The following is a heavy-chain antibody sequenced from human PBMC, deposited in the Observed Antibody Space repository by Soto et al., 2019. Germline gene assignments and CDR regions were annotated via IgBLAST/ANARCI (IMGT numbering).Heavy chain of an antibody. CDR1: GFTFSSYS. J-gene: IGHJ4*02. CDR3: ARVGGQLVPGFDY. V-gene: IGHV3-21*01. D-gene: IGHD6-6*01. CDR2: ISSSSSYI. Sequence: EVQLVESGGGLVKPGGSVRLSCAASGFTFSSYSMNWVRQAPGKGLEWVSSISSSSSYIYYADSVKGRFTMSRDNAKNSLYQQRNSLRAEDTAVYYCARVGGQLVPGFDYWGQGTLVTVSS.